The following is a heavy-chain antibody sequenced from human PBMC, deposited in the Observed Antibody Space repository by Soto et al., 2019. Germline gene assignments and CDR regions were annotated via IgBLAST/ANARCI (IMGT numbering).Heavy chain of an antibody. Sequence: GSLRLSCAASGFTFSSYSMNWVRQAPGKGLEWVSYISSSSSTIYYADSVKGRFTISRDNAKNSLYLQMNSLRDEDMAVYYCAREYYDFWSGPHYYYGMDVWGQGTTVTVSS. V-gene: IGHV3-48*02. D-gene: IGHD3-3*01. J-gene: IGHJ6*02. CDR1: GFTFSSYS. CDR2: ISSSSSTI. CDR3: AREYYDFWSGPHYYYGMDV.